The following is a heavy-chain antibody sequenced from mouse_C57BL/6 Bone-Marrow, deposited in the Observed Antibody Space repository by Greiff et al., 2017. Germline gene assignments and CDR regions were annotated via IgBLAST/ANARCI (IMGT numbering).Heavy chain of an antibody. V-gene: IGHV1-82*01. Sequence: VQLQPSGPELVKPGASVKISCKASGYAFSSSWMNWVKQRPGKGLEWIGRIYPGDGDTNYNGKFKGKATLTADKSSSTAYMQLSSLTSEDSAVYFCARSQLRLLAWFAYWGQGTLVTVSA. CDR2: IYPGDGDT. CDR1: GYAFSSSW. J-gene: IGHJ3*01. D-gene: IGHD3-2*02. CDR3: ARSQLRLLAWFAY.